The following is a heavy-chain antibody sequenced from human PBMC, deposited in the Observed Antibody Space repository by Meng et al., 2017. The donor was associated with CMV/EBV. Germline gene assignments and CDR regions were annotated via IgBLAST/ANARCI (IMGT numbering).Heavy chain of an antibody. CDR1: GFTFSSYS. J-gene: IGHJ6*02. D-gene: IGHD4/OR15-4a*01. CDR2: ISSSSSTI. CDR3: ARGPAANFRMSYYYYYYGMDV. Sequence: GGSLRLSCAASGFTFSSYSMNWVRQAPGKGLEWVSYISSSSSTIYYADSVKGRFTISRDNAKNSLYLQMNSLRAEDTAVYYCARGPAANFRMSYYYYYYGMDVWGQGTTVTVSS. V-gene: IGHV3-48*04.